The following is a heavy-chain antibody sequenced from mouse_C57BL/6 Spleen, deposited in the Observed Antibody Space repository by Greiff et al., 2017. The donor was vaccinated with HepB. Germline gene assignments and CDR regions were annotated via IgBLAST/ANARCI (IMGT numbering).Heavy chain of an antibody. CDR2: ISSGSSTI. V-gene: IGHV5-17*01. D-gene: IGHD1-1*01. CDR3: AKVDYGSSTL. J-gene: IGHJ3*01. Sequence: VQLKESGGGLVKPGGSLKLSCAASGFTFSDYGMHWVRQAPEKGLEWVAYISSGSSTIYYADTVKGRFTISRDKAKNTLFLQMTSLRSEDTAMYYCAKVDYGSSTLWGQGTLVTVSA. CDR1: GFTFSDYG.